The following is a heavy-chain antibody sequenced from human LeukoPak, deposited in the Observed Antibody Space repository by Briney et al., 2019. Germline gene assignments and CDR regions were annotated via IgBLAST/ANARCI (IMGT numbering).Heavy chain of an antibody. Sequence: PGGSLRLSCAASGFTFSSYTMNWVRQAPGKGLEWVSYITSSSSTIYYEDSVKGRFTISRDNAKNSLYLQMNSLRAEDTAVYYCASEYTYWGQGTLVTVSS. V-gene: IGHV3-48*01. J-gene: IGHJ4*02. D-gene: IGHD1-1*01. CDR3: ASEYTY. CDR2: ITSSSSTI. CDR1: GFTFSSYT.